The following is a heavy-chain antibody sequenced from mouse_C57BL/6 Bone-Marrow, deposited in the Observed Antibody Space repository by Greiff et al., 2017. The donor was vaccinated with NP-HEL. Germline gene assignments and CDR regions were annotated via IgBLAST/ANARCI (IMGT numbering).Heavy chain of an antibody. D-gene: IGHD1-1*01. Sequence: LMESGAELARPGASVKLSCKASGYTFTSYGISWVKQRTGQGLEWIGEIYPRSGNTYYNEKFKGKATLTADKSSSTAYMELRSLTSEDSAVYFCARYPYYGSSYDFDYWGQGTTLTVSS. V-gene: IGHV1-81*01. CDR3: ARYPYYGSSYDFDY. CDR1: GYTFTSYG. CDR2: IYPRSGNT. J-gene: IGHJ2*01.